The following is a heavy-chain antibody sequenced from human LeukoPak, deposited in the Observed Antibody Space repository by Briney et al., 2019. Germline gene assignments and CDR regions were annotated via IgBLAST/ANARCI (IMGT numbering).Heavy chain of an antibody. CDR2: IYYSGST. D-gene: IGHD3-9*01. CDR3: ARQNYDILTGLNWFDP. J-gene: IGHJ5*02. CDR1: GGSISSSSYY. V-gene: IGHV4-39*01. Sequence: SETLSLTRTVSGGSISSSSYYWGWIRQPPGKGLEWIGSIYYSGSTYYNPSLKSRVTISVDTSKNQFSLKLSSVTAADTAVYYCARQNYDILTGLNWFDPWGQGTLVTVPS.